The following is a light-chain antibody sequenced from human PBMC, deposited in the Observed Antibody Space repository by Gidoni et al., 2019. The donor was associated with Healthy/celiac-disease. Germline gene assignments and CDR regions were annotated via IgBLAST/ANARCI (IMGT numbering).Light chain of an antibody. CDR3: QQSYSTPLT. CDR2: AAS. Sequence: DIQMTQSPSSLSASVGDRVTITCRASQSISSYLNWYQQKPGKAPKLLIYAASSLQSGDPSRFSGSGSGTDFSLTISSLQPEDFATYYCQQSYSTPLTFXGXTKVEIK. CDR1: QSISSY. V-gene: IGKV1-39*01. J-gene: IGKJ4*01.